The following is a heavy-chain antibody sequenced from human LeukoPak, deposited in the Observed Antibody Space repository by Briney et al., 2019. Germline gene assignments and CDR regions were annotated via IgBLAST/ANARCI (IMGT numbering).Heavy chain of an antibody. Sequence: SETLSLTCTVSGGSISSYYWSWIRQPPGKGLEWIGYIYYSGSAYYNPSLKSRVTISVDTSKNQFSLKLSSVTAADTAVYYCARGRDYGDNWFDPWGQGTLVTVSS. J-gene: IGHJ5*02. CDR1: GGSISSYY. V-gene: IGHV4-30-4*08. CDR3: ARGRDYGDNWFDP. CDR2: IYYSGSA. D-gene: IGHD4/OR15-4a*01.